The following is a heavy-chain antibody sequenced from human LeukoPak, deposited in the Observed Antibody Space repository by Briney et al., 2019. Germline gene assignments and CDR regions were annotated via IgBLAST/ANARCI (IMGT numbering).Heavy chain of an antibody. CDR3: AREAAAGTRWFDP. J-gene: IGHJ5*02. Sequence: GASVKVSCKASGYTFTSYGISWVRQAPGQGLEWMGWISAYNGNTNYAQKLQGRVTITTETSTSTAYMELRSLRSDDTAVYYCAREAAAGTRWFDPWGQGTLVTVSS. V-gene: IGHV1-18*01. CDR1: GYTFTSYG. D-gene: IGHD6-13*01. CDR2: ISAYNGNT.